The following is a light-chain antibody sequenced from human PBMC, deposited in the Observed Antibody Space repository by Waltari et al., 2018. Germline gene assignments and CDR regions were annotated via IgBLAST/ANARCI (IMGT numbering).Light chain of an antibody. CDR2: DAS. CDR3: QQRSKWPLT. CDR1: QSVGIS. J-gene: IGKJ1*01. V-gene: IGKV3-11*01. Sequence: DIVLPQSPATLSLSPGERATLSCRASQSVGISLAWYQQKPGQAPRLLIYDASNRATGIPVRFSGSGSGTDFTLTISSLEPEDFAVYYCQQRSKWPLTFGQGTKVEIK.